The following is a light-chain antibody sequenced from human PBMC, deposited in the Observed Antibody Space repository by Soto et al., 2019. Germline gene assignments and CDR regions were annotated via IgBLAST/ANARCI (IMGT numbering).Light chain of an antibody. CDR2: DVS. V-gene: IGLV2-14*01. Sequence: QSALTQPASVSGSPGQSITISCTGTSSDVGAYNYVSWYQQHPGKAPKFMIYDVSNRPSGVSNRFSGSKFGNTASLTISGLQAEDEADYYCSSYTGSNTLYVFGTGTKLTVL. J-gene: IGLJ1*01. CDR3: SSYTGSNTLYV. CDR1: SSDVGAYNY.